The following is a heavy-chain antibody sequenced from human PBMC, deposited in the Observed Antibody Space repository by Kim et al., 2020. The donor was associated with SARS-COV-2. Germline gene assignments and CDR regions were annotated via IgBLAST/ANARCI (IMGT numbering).Heavy chain of an antibody. CDR1: GGSISSSRYY. J-gene: IGHJ5*02. Sequence: SETLSLTCTVSGGSISSSRYYWGWIRQPPGKGLEWIGSIYYSGSTYYNPSLKSRVTISVDTSKNQFSLKLSSVTAADTAVYYCARLGPGLLNWFDPWGQRTLVTVAS. D-gene: IGHD1-26*01. CDR2: IYYSGST. CDR3: ARLGPGLLNWFDP. V-gene: IGHV4-39*01.